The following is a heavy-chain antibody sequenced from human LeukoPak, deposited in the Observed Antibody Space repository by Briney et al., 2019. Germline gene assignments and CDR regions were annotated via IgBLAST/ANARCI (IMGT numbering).Heavy chain of an antibody. Sequence: GGSLRLSCAASGFTFDDYGMSWVRQDPGKGLEWVSGINWNGGSTGYADSVKGRFTISRDNAKNSLYLQMNSLRDEDTAVYYRATSGNYYLKYWGQGTLVTVSS. D-gene: IGHD1-26*01. CDR3: ATSGNYYLKY. V-gene: IGHV3-20*04. J-gene: IGHJ4*02. CDR2: INWNGGST. CDR1: GFTFDDYG.